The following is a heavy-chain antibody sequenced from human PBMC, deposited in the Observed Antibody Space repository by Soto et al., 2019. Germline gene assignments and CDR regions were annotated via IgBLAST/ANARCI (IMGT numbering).Heavy chain of an antibody. D-gene: IGHD4-17*01. Sequence: GGSLRLSCAASGFTFSSYSMNWVRQAPGKGLEWVSSISSSSSYIYYADSVKGRFTISRDNAKNSLYLQMNSLRAEDTAVYYCARQNGDYVSFDYWGQGTLVTVSS. J-gene: IGHJ4*02. CDR1: GFTFSSYS. CDR3: ARQNGDYVSFDY. V-gene: IGHV3-21*04. CDR2: ISSSSSYI.